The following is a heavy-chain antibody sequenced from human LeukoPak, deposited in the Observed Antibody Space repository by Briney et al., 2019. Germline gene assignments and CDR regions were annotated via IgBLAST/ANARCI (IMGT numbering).Heavy chain of an antibody. Sequence: GGSLRLSCAASGFTFSSYGMNWVRQAPGKGLEWVGRIKSKTDGGTTDYAAPVKGRFTISRDDSKNTLYLQMNSLKTEDTAVYYCTTEGGPYSSSSLSNWGQGTLVTVSS. V-gene: IGHV3-15*01. D-gene: IGHD6-6*01. J-gene: IGHJ4*02. CDR1: GFTFSSYG. CDR2: IKSKTDGGTT. CDR3: TTEGGPYSSSSLSN.